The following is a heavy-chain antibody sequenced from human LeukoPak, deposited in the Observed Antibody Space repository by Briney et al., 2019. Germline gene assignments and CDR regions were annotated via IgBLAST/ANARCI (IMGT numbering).Heavy chain of an antibody. D-gene: IGHD1-26*01. CDR1: GFTFSSYS. CDR2: MYTSGST. CDR3: AREREVGATRARLFDY. V-gene: IGHV4-4*07. J-gene: IGHJ4*02. Sequence: PGGSLRLSCAASGFTFSSYSMNWVRQAPGKGLEWIGRMYTSGSTNYNPSLKSRVNMSVDTSKNQLSLKLSSVTAADTAVYYCAREREVGATRARLFDYWGQGTLVTVSS.